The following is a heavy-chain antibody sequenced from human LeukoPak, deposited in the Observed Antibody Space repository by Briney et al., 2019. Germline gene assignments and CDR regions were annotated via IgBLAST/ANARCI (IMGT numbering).Heavy chain of an antibody. CDR1: GYTFTTYN. V-gene: IGHV1-18*01. J-gene: IGHJ6*03. CDR2: ISGYNGNT. Sequence: ASVKVSCKASGYTFTTYNINWVRQAPGQGLEWMGWISGYNGNTNYAQKLQGRVTMTTDTSTSTAYMELRSLRSDDTAVYYCARLTYDTSVYYYYYFYMDVWGKGTTVTISS. CDR3: ARLTYDTSVYYYYYFYMDV. D-gene: IGHD3-22*01.